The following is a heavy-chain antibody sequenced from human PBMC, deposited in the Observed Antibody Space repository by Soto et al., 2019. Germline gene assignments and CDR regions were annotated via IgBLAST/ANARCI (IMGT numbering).Heavy chain of an antibody. CDR3: AKAPASGYYTSYYFDY. V-gene: IGHV4-59*11. CDR1: GGSINNHY. D-gene: IGHD3-3*01. CDR2: IYYTGST. J-gene: IGHJ4*02. Sequence: PSETLSLTCTVSGGSINNHYWSWIWQPPGKGLEWIGYIYYTGSTNYNPSLESRVTMSVDTSKNRVSLNLTSLTAADTAIYYCAKAPASGYYTSYYFDYWGPGTLVTVSS.